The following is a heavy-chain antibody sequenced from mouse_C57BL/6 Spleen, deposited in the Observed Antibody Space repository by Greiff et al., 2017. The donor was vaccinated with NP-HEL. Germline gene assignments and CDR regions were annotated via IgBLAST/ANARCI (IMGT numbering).Heavy chain of an antibody. D-gene: IGHD2-4*01. CDR2: ISDGGSYT. V-gene: IGHV5-4*01. Sequence: EVKLVESGGGLVKPGGSLKLSCAASGFTFSSYAMSWVRQTPEKRLEWVATISDGGSYTYYPDNVKGRFTISRDNAKNNLYLQMSHLKSEDTAMYYCARDRYDYDGAGYFDYWGQGTTLTVSS. J-gene: IGHJ2*01. CDR3: ARDRYDYDGAGYFDY. CDR1: GFTFSSYA.